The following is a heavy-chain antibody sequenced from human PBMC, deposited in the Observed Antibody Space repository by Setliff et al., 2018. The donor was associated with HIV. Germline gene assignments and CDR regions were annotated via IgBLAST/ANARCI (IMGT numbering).Heavy chain of an antibody. D-gene: IGHD1-26*01. V-gene: IGHV4-31*03. CDR2: ISYSGST. Sequence: LSLTCTVSDGSISNDAYYLCWIRQRPGKGLEWIGCISYSGSTYHNPSLKRRLTLLLYTSKNQFSLNLSSVTAADKAMYYCAREVLPVIGGRGWFDPWGQGTLVTVSS. CDR3: AREVLPVIGGRGWFDP. J-gene: IGHJ5*02. CDR1: DGSISNDAYY.